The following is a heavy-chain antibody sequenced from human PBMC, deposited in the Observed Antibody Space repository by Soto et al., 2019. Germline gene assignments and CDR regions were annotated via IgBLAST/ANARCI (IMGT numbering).Heavy chain of an antibody. J-gene: IGHJ6*02. V-gene: IGHV4-31*03. D-gene: IGHD3-16*02. CDR3: ARVSRWGELSYYYYGMDV. CDR2: IYYSGST. CDR1: GASISRGGNY. Sequence: QVQLQESGPGLVKPSQTLSLTCTVSGASISRGGNYWSWIRQNPGKGLEWIGYIYYSGSTYYNPSLKSRVTMSVDTSKIQFSLKLSSVAAADTAVYYCARVSRWGELSYYYYGMDVWGQGTTVTVSS.